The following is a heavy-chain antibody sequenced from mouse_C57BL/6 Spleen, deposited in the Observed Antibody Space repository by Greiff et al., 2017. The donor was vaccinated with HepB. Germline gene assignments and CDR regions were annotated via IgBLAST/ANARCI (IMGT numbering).Heavy chain of an antibody. CDR1: GYAFSSSW. V-gene: IGHV1-82*01. CDR2: IYPGDGDT. D-gene: IGHD3-1*01. Sequence: VQLQQSGPELVKPGASVKISCKASGYAFSSSWMNWVKQRPGKGLEWIGRIYPGDGDTNYNGKFKGKATLTADKSSSTAYMQLSSLTSEDSAVYFCAREGAFNWYFDVWGTGTTVTVSS. CDR3: AREGAFNWYFDV. J-gene: IGHJ1*03.